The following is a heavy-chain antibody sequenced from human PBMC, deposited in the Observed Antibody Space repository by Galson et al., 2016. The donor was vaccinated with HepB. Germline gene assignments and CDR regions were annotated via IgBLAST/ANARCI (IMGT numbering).Heavy chain of an antibody. Sequence: SLRLSCAASGFTFSSYAMNWVRQAPGKGLEWVAGMSDGGDNKDYADSVKGRFTISRDNSKNTLYLQMNSLRAEDTAVYFCAKDPHYGSSFPTWGYFDYWGQRTQVTVSS. D-gene: IGHD2-2*01. V-gene: IGHV3-23*01. CDR1: GFTFSSYA. CDR3: AKDPHYGSSFPTWGYFDY. J-gene: IGHJ4*01. CDR2: MSDGGDNK.